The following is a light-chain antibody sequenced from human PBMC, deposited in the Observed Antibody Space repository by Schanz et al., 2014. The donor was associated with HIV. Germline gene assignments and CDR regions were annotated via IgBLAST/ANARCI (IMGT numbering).Light chain of an antibody. CDR1: QTVSYSY. J-gene: IGKJ4*01. Sequence: EIVLTQSPGTLSLSPGERATLSCRASQTVSYSYLAWYQQKPGQVPRLLIYGVFTRATGIPDRFSGSGSGADFTLTISRLEPEDFAVYYCHFFGNSGGTFGGGTKVEIK. CDR3: HFFGNSGGT. CDR2: GVF. V-gene: IGKV3-20*01.